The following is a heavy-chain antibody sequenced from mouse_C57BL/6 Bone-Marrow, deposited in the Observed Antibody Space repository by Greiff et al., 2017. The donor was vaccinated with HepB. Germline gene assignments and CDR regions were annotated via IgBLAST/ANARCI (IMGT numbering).Heavy chain of an antibody. V-gene: IGHV5-9-1*02. CDR3: TRGSNYPYYAMDY. CDR1: GFTFSSYA. J-gene: IGHJ4*01. D-gene: IGHD2-5*01. CDR2: ISSGGDYI. Sequence: EVKLVESGEGLVKPGGSLKLSCAASGFTFSSYAMSWVRQTPEKRLEWVAYISSGGDYIYYADTLKGRFTISRDNARNTLYLQMSSLKSEDTAMYYCTRGSNYPYYAMDYWGQGTSVTVSS.